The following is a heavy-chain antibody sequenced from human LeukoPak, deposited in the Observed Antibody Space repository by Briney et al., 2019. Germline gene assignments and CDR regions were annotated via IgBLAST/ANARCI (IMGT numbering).Heavy chain of an antibody. CDR2: ISGSGGGT. CDR1: GFTFNSYA. J-gene: IGHJ3*02. CDR3: ARGHSGSYQRTDAFDI. V-gene: IGHV3-23*01. Sequence: GGSLRLSCAASGFTFNSYAMSWVRQAPEKGLEWVATISGSGGGTYYADSVKGRFTISRDDSKNTLYLQMNSLRAEDTAVYYCARGHSGSYQRTDAFDIWGQGTMVTVSS. D-gene: IGHD1-26*01.